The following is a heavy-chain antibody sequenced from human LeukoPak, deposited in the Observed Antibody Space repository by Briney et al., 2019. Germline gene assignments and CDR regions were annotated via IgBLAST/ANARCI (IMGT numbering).Heavy chain of an antibody. CDR2: ISAYNGNT. Sequence: ASVKVSCKASGYTFTSYGISWGRQAPGQGLEWMGWISAYNGNTNYAQKLQGRVTMTTDTSTSTAYMELRSLRSDDTAVYYCAREITMVRGVPLYYFDYWGQGTLVTVSS. D-gene: IGHD3-10*01. CDR1: GYTFTSYG. V-gene: IGHV1-18*04. CDR3: AREITMVRGVPLYYFDY. J-gene: IGHJ4*02.